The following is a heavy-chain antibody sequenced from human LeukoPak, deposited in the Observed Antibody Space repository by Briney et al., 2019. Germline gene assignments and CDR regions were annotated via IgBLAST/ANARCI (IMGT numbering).Heavy chain of an antibody. D-gene: IGHD6-13*01. CDR3: ARSIPYGTTWYGRSDY. V-gene: IGHV3-48*01. J-gene: IGHJ4*02. CDR1: GFTFISYT. Sequence: PGGSLRLTCAASGFTFISYTMSWVRQAPGKGLEWVSCISPSSSTIYYDDSVKGRFTISRDNAKNSLYLLMNSLRAEDTAIYYCARSIPYGTTWYGRSDYWGQGTLVTVSS. CDR2: ISPSSSTI.